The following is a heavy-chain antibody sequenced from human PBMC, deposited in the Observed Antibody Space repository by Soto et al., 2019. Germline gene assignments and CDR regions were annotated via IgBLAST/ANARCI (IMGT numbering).Heavy chain of an antibody. Sequence: EVQLVESGGGLVKPGGSLRLSCAASGFTFSSYSMNWVRQAPGKGLEWVSSISSSSSYIYYADSVKGRFTISRDNAKNSLYLQMNSLRAEDTAVCYCARAFSDYSNYVGAFDIWGQGTMVTVSS. V-gene: IGHV3-21*01. D-gene: IGHD4-4*01. J-gene: IGHJ3*02. CDR1: GFTFSSYS. CDR2: ISSSSSYI. CDR3: ARAFSDYSNYVGAFDI.